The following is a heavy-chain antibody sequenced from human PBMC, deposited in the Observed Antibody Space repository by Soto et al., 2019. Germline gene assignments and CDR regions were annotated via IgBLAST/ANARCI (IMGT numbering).Heavy chain of an antibody. D-gene: IGHD2-2*01. CDR1: GFTFSSYS. CDR2: ISFDGNNK. V-gene: IGHV3-30-3*01. CDR3: GRCSSTSCHLGADY. Sequence: QVQLVESGGGVVQPGGSLRLSCAASGFTFSSYSLHWVRQAPGRGLEWVALISFDGNNKYYANSVKGRFTISRDNSKNTIYLQMSILRAEETAVYYSGRCSSTSCHLGADYWGQGTLVTVSS. J-gene: IGHJ4*02.